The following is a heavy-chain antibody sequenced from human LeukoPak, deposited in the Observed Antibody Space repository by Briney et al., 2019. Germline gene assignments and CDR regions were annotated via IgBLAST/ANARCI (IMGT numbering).Heavy chain of an antibody. Sequence: PSETLSLTCAVYGGSFSGYYWSWIRQPPGKGLEWIGEINHGGSTNYNPSLKSRVTISVDTSKNQFSLKLSSVTAADTAVYYCARRVGATTIWFDPWGQGTLVTVSS. CDR2: INHGGST. CDR1: GGSFSGYY. J-gene: IGHJ5*02. V-gene: IGHV4-34*01. CDR3: ARRVGATTIWFDP. D-gene: IGHD1-26*01.